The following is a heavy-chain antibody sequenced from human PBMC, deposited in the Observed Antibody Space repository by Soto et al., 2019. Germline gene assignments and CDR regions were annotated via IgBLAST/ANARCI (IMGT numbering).Heavy chain of an antibody. V-gene: IGHV3-30*18. Sequence: QVQLVESGGGVVQPGRSLRLSCAASGFTFSSYGMHWVRQAPGKGLEWVAVISYDGSNKYYADSVKGRFTISRDNSKNTLYLQMNSLRAEHTAVYYCAKGGEGGDFDYWGQGTLVTVSS. J-gene: IGHJ4*02. D-gene: IGHD2-21*01. CDR1: GFTFSSYG. CDR3: AKGGEGGDFDY. CDR2: ISYDGSNK.